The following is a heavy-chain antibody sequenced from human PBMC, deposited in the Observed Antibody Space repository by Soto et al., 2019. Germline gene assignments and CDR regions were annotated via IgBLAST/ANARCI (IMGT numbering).Heavy chain of an antibody. V-gene: IGHV4-34*01. Sequence: SETLSLTCAVYGGSFSGYYWSWIRQPPGKGLEWIGEINHSGSTNYNPSLKSRVTISVDTSKNQFSLKLSSVTAADTAVYYCAVDIVGTGSYWGRGTLVTVSS. J-gene: IGHJ4*02. CDR1: GGSFSGYY. D-gene: IGHD5-12*01. CDR2: INHSGST. CDR3: AVDIVGTGSY.